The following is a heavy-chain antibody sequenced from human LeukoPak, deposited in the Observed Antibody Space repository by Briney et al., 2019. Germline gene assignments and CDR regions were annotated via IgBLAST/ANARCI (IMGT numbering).Heavy chain of an antibody. J-gene: IGHJ4*02. CDR2: INPNSGGT. CDR1: GYTFTGYY. V-gene: IGHV1-2*06. Sequence: ASVKVSCKASGYTFTGYYMHWVRQAPGQGLEWMGRINPNSGGTNYAQKFQGRVTMTRDTSISTAYMELSRLRSDDTAVYYCATDGHYHGSGSYYDVDYWGQGTLVTVSS. CDR3: ATDGHYHGSGSYYDVDY. D-gene: IGHD3-10*01.